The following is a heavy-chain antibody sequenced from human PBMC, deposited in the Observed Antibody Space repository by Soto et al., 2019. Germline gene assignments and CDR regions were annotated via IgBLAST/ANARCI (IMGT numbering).Heavy chain of an antibody. J-gene: IGHJ5*02. Sequence: QVQLVQSGAEVKKPGCSVKVSCKAYGGTFSSYTISWVRQAPGQGLEWMGRIIPILGIANYAQKFQGRVTITADKSTSTAYMELSSLRSEDTAVYYCARQGLGGEFDPWGQGTLVTVSS. CDR1: GGTFSSYT. CDR2: IIPILGIA. V-gene: IGHV1-69*02. CDR3: ARQGLGGEFDP. D-gene: IGHD3-16*01.